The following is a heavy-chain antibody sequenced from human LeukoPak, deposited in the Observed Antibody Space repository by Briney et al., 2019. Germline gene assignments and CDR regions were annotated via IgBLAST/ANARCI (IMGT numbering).Heavy chain of an antibody. CDR2: IYYSGST. CDR1: GGSISSSSYY. Sequence: SETLSLTCTVSGGSISSSSYYWGWIRQPPGKGLEWIGSIYYSGSTYYNPSLKSRVTISVDTSKNQFSLKLSSVTAADTAVYYCARHAWEQKGVDYWGQGTLVTVSS. CDR3: ARHAWEQKGVDY. D-gene: IGHD1-26*01. J-gene: IGHJ4*02. V-gene: IGHV4-39*01.